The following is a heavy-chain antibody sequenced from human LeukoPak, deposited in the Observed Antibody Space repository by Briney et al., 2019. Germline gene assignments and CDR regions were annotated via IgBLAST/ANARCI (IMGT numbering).Heavy chain of an antibody. Sequence: SETLSLTCTVSGGSISSSSYYWGWIRQPPGKGLEWIGSIYYIGSTYYNPSLKSRVTISVDTSKIQFSLKLSSVTAADTAVYYCARLGIADYDILTGYYQGGTFDYWGQGTLDTVSS. V-gene: IGHV4-39*01. CDR1: GGSISSSSYY. CDR2: IYYIGST. CDR3: ARLGIADYDILTGYYQGGTFDY. J-gene: IGHJ4*02. D-gene: IGHD3-9*01.